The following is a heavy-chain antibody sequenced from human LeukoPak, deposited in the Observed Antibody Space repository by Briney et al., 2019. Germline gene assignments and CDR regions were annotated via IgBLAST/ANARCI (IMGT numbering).Heavy chain of an antibody. D-gene: IGHD3-10*01. Sequence: SETLSLTCTVSGASISSYYWSWIRQPPGKGMEWIGYIYNTGRDNSHASLKGRVTISVDTSKNQFSLKLRSVTAADTAVYYCARVAYGSGSQTFYYYGMDVWGQGTTVTVSS. CDR2: IYNTGRD. CDR3: ARVAYGSGSQTFYYYGMDV. J-gene: IGHJ6*02. CDR1: GASISSYY. V-gene: IGHV4-59*01.